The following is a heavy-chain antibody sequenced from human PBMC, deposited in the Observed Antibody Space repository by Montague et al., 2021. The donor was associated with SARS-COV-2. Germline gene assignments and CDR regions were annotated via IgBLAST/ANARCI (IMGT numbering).Heavy chain of an antibody. CDR2: IYVSGSS. V-gene: IGHV4-39*01. D-gene: IGHD2-15*01. J-gene: IGHJ5*02. CDR1: GGSVSSSGYY. Sequence: SETLSLTCTVSGGSVSSSGYYWGWIRQPPGQGLEWSGSIYVSGSSYYNPSRKSRVSISVDTSKNQLSLRLSSVTSADTAVYDCAGHRRGGLVVAAPNWFDPWGQGTLVTVSS. CDR3: AGHRRGGLVVAAPNWFDP.